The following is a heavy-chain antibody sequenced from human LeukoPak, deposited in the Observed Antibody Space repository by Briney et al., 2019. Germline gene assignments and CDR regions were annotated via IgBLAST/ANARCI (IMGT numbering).Heavy chain of an antibody. V-gene: IGHV3-21*01. CDR1: GFTFSSYS. CDR3: ARDRGGRYYDFWSGYEDV. CDR2: ISSSSSYI. D-gene: IGHD3-3*01. J-gene: IGHJ6*02. Sequence: GGSLRLSCAASGFTFSSYSMNWVRQAPGKGLEWVSPISSSSSYIYYADSVKGRFTISRDNAKNSLYLQMNSLRAEDTAVYYCARDRGGRYYDFWSGYEDVWGQGTTVTVSS.